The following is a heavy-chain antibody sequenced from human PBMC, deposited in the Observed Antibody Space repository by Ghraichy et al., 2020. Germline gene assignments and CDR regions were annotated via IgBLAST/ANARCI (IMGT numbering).Heavy chain of an antibody. J-gene: IGHJ4*02. CDR1: GGSISSYY. CDR2: IYYSGST. D-gene: IGHD3-10*01. Sequence: SETLSLTCTVSGGSISSYYWSWIRQPPGKGLEWIGYIYYSGSTNYNPSLKSRVTISVDTSKNQFSLKLSSVTAADTAVYYCARWHTIKGTDYWGQGTLVTVSS. CDR3: ARWHTIKGTDY. V-gene: IGHV4-59*01.